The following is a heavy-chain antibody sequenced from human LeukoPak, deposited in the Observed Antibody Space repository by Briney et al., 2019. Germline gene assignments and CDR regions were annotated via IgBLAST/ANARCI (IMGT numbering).Heavy chain of an antibody. CDR3: AKYPTYYYANSGYYYFDY. Sequence: GGSLRLSCAASGFTFSSYAMSWVRQAPGKGLEWVSIISGSGVATFYADSVKGRFTISRDNSKNTLYLHMNSLRAEDTAVYYCAKYPTYYYANSGYYYFDYWGQGTLVTVSS. J-gene: IGHJ4*02. CDR1: GFTFSSYA. D-gene: IGHD3-22*01. V-gene: IGHV3-23*01. CDR2: ISGSGVAT.